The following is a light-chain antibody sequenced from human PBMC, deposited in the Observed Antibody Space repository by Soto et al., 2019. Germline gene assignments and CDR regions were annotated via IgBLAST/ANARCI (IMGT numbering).Light chain of an antibody. V-gene: IGKV3-15*01. Sequence: VVPRSMANLSEIAGERTTVYFGAIQSVGRTLAWYQQKPGQAPRLLIYGAFTRATGIPPRFSGSGSWTECTRTIRCLQSEDFAVCFCQQYDYRPRTCVPGTKVDIK. J-gene: IGKJ1*01. CDR2: GAF. CDR3: QQYDYRPRT. CDR1: QSVGRT.